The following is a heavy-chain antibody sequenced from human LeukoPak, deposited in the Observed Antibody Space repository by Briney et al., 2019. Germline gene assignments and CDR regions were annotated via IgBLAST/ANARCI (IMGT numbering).Heavy chain of an antibody. CDR3: AREAGAAGASGFDD. CDR2: ITPSGDST. J-gene: IGHJ4*02. D-gene: IGHD6-13*01. Sequence: ASVKVSCKASGYTLNMHWVRQAPGQGLEWMGIITPSGDSTSYAQKFQGRVTMTRDTSTSTVYMELSNLRSEDTAVYYCAREAGAAGASGFDDWGQGSVVTVSS. CDR1: GYTLN. V-gene: IGHV1-46*01.